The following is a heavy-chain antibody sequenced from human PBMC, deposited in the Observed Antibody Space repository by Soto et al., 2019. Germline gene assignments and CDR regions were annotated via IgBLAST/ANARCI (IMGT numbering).Heavy chain of an antibody. J-gene: IGHJ6*02. CDR3: ARDGSGSYHYYYGMDV. CDR1: GGSISSGDYY. D-gene: IGHD3-10*01. Sequence: SETLSLTCTVSGGSISSGDYYWSWIRQPPGKGLEWIGYIYYSGSTYYNPSLKSRVTISVDTSKNQFSLKLSSVTAADTAVYYCARDGSGSYHYYYGMDVWGQGTTVTVSS. CDR2: IYYSGST. V-gene: IGHV4-30-4*01.